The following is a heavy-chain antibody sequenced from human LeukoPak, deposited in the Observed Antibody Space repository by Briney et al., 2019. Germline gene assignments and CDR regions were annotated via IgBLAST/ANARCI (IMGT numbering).Heavy chain of an antibody. CDR1: GGTFSSYA. J-gene: IGHJ4*02. CDR2: IIPIFGTA. CDR3: AKDGLRIAARPSPTDY. Sequence: ASVKVSCKASGGTFSSYAISWVRQAPGQGLEWMGGIIPIFGTANYAQKFQGRVTITADESTSTAYMELSRLRSEDTAVYYCAKDGLRIAARPSPTDYWGQGTLVTVSS. V-gene: IGHV1-69*13. D-gene: IGHD6-6*01.